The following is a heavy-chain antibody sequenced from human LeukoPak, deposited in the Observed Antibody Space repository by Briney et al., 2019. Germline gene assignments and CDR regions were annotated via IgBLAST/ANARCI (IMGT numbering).Heavy chain of an antibody. V-gene: IGHV3-21*01. CDR3: ARVRESLGIAAAGPSDY. CDR1: GFTFSSYS. D-gene: IGHD6-13*01. Sequence: PGGSLRLSSAASGFTFSSYSMNWVRQAPGKGLEWVSSISSSSSYIYYADSVKGRFTISRDNAKNSLYLQMNSLRAEDTAVYYCARVRESLGIAAAGPSDYWGQGTLVTVSS. CDR2: ISSSSSYI. J-gene: IGHJ4*02.